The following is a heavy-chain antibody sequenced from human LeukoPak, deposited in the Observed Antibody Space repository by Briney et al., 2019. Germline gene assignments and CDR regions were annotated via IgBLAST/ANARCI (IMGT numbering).Heavy chain of an antibody. CDR3: AREVAYSSGWYQHYYYYMDV. D-gene: IGHD6-19*01. CDR2: IIPIFGTA. CDR1: GGTFSSYA. J-gene: IGHJ6*03. Sequence: ASVKVSCKASGGTFSSYAISWVRQAPGQGLEWMGGIIPIFGTANYAQKFQGRVAITADESTSTAYMELSNLRSEDTAVYYCAREVAYSSGWYQHYYYYMDVWGKGTTATVSS. V-gene: IGHV1-69*13.